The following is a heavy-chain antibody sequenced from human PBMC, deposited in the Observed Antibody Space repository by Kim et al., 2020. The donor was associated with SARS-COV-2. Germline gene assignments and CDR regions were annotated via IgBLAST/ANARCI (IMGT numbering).Heavy chain of an antibody. D-gene: IGHD2-15*01. J-gene: IGHJ2*01. V-gene: IGHV5-10-1*01. Sequence: TNYSPSFQGHVTISADKSISTAYLQWSSLKASDTAMYYCARSTPDVDWYFDLWGRGTLVTVSS. CDR3: ARSTPDVDWYFDL. CDR2: T.